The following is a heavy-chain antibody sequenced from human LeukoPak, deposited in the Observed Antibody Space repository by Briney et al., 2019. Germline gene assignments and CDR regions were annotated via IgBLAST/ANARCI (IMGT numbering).Heavy chain of an antibody. CDR1: GLTVSSNY. V-gene: IGHV3-53*01. Sequence: GGSLRLTCAASGLTVSSNYMTWVRQAPGKGLKWVSVMYSGGCTFYADSVKGRFTMSRDDSKNTVFLQMNSLSVEDTAVYYCAKGEIQGLNWGQGTLVTVSS. CDR3: AKGEIQGLN. J-gene: IGHJ4*02. D-gene: IGHD1-26*01. CDR2: MYSGGCT.